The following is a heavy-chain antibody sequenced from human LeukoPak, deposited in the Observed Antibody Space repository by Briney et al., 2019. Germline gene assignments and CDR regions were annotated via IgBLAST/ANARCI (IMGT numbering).Heavy chain of an antibody. CDR1: GGSISSYY. D-gene: IGHD6-19*01. CDR3: AREVRDGSGWYSGDYFDY. CDR2: IYYSGST. Sequence: SETLSLTCTVSGGSISSYYWSWIRQPPGKGLEWIGYIYYSGSTNYNPSLKSRVTISVDTSKNQFSLKLSSVTAADTAVYYCAREVRDGSGWYSGDYFDYWGQGTLVTVSS. J-gene: IGHJ4*02. V-gene: IGHV4-59*01.